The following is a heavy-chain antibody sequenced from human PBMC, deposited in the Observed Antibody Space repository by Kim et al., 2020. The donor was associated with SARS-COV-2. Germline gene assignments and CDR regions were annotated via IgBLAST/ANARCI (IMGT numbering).Heavy chain of an antibody. CDR1: GYTLTELS. CDR2: FDPEDGET. J-gene: IGHJ6*02. V-gene: IGHV1-24*01. CDR3: ATGSITIFGVVPRYGMDV. D-gene: IGHD3-3*01. Sequence: ASVKVSCKVSGYTLTELSMHWVRQAPGKGLEWMGGFDPEDGETTYAQKFKGRVTMTEDTSTDTAYMELSSLRSEDTAVYYCATGSITIFGVVPRYGMDVWGQGTTVTVSS.